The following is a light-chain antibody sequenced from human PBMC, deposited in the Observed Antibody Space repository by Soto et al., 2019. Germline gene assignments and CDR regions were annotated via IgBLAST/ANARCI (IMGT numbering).Light chain of an antibody. CDR3: QQTYTTPEIT. Sequence: DIQMTQSPSSLSASVGDRVTITCRASQRMSGWLAWHQQKPGKAPNLLMYGASYLKSGVPTRFSGSGSGTDFTLTISSLQPEDFATYYCQQTYTTPEITFGQGTRLEIK. J-gene: IGKJ5*01. CDR2: GAS. V-gene: IGKV1-39*01. CDR1: QRMSGW.